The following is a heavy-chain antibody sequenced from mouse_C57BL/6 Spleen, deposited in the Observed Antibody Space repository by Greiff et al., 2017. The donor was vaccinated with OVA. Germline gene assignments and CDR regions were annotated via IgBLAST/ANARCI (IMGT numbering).Heavy chain of an antibody. CDR2: IYPRSGNT. Sequence: VQGVESGAELARPGASVKLSCKASGYTFTSYGISWVKQRTGQGLEWIGEIYPRSGNTYYNEKFKGKATLTADKSSSTAYMELRSLTSEDSAVYFCARRGAAQATWDYWGQGTTLTVSS. CDR3: ARRGAAQATWDY. D-gene: IGHD3-2*02. V-gene: IGHV1-81*01. CDR1: GYTFTSYG. J-gene: IGHJ2*01.